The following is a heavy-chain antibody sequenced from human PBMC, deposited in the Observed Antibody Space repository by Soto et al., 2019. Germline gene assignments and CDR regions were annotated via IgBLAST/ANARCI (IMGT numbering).Heavy chain of an antibody. CDR3: AKGPRGYSYGSDY. Sequence: GSLRLSCAASGFTFSSYAMSWVRQAPGKGLEWVSAISGSGGSTYYADSVTGRFTISRDNSKNTLYLQMNSLRAEDTAVYYCAKGPRGYSYGSDYWGQGTLVTVSS. D-gene: IGHD5-18*01. CDR2: ISGSGGST. CDR1: GFTFSSYA. V-gene: IGHV3-23*01. J-gene: IGHJ4*02.